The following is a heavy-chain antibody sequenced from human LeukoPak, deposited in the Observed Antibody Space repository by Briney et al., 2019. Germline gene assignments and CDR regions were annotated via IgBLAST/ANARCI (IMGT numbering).Heavy chain of an antibody. Sequence: ASVKVSCKASGGTFSSYAISWVRQAPGQGLEWMGRIIPILGIANYAQKFQGRVTITADKSTSTAYMELSSLRSEDTAVYYCARPQGPSLHCSSTSCYRVEALYYYGMDVWGQGTTVNVSS. D-gene: IGHD2-2*02. J-gene: IGHJ6*02. CDR3: ARPQGPSLHCSSTSCYRVEALYYYGMDV. V-gene: IGHV1-69*04. CDR1: GGTFSSYA. CDR2: IIPILGIA.